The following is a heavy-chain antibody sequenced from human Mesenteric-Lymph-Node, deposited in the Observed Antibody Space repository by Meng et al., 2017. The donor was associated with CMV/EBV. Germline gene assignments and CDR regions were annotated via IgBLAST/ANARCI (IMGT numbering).Heavy chain of an antibody. CDR1: GYTFTGYY. Sequence: CKTSGYTFTGYYMHWLRQAPGQGLEWMRRINPNNGDTNFAQKFQDRVTLTRVTSINTAYMELSRLRSDDTAVYYCARDCSWSSCSDYWGQGTLVTVSS. D-gene: IGHD2-2*01. J-gene: IGHJ4*02. V-gene: IGHV1-2*06. CDR3: ARDCSWSSCSDY. CDR2: INPNNGDT.